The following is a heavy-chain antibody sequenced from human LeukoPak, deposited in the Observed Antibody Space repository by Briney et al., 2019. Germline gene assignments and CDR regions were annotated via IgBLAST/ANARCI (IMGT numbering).Heavy chain of an antibody. V-gene: IGHV1-18*01. Sequence: ASVKVSCKASDYTFTTYGFSWVRQAPGQGLEWMGYIKSYTKYAEKFQDRFTMTTDTSMNTAYMELRSLTSDDTAVYYCARDRGDSSGAYWGQGTLVTVSS. J-gene: IGHJ4*02. D-gene: IGHD6-19*01. CDR3: ARDRGDSSGAY. CDR2: IKSYT. CDR1: DYTFTTYG.